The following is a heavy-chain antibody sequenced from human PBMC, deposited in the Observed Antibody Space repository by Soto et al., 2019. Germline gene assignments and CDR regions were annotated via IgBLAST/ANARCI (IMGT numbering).Heavy chain of an antibody. CDR2: ISAYNGNT. D-gene: IGHD2-15*01. Sequence: ASVKVSCKASGYTFTSYGIGWVRQAPGQGLEWMGWISAYNGNTNYAQKLQGRVTMTTDTSTSTAYMELRSLRSDDTAVYYCARDPSCSGGSCYSGQWFDPWGQGTLVTVS. CDR3: ARDPSCSGGSCYSGQWFDP. V-gene: IGHV1-18*01. CDR1: GYTFTSYG. J-gene: IGHJ5*02.